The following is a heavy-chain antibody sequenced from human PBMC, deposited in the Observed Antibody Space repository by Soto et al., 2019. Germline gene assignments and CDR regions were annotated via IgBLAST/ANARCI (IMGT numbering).Heavy chain of an antibody. CDR3: ASLMSYYYNMDV. CDR2: IYYSGST. CDR1: GGSISSCDYY. V-gene: IGHV4-30-4*01. Sequence: SETLSLTCTVSGGSISSCDYYWSWIRQPPGKGLEWIGYIYYSGSTYYNPSLKSRVTISVDTSKNQFSLKLSSVTAADTAVYYCASLMSYYYNMDVWGQGTTVTVSS. J-gene: IGHJ6*02.